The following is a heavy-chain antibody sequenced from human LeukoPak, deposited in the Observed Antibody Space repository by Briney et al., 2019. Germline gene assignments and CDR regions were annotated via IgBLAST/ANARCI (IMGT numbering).Heavy chain of an antibody. J-gene: IGHJ5*02. CDR2: INHSGGT. V-gene: IGHV4-34*01. Sequence: SETLSLTCAVYGVSFSGYYWSWIRQPPGKGLEWIGEINHSGGTNYNPSLKSRVTISVDTSKNQFSLKLSSVTAADTAVYYCARGREIRGNWFDPWGQGTLVTVSS. CDR3: ARGREIRGNWFDP. CDR1: GVSFSGYY.